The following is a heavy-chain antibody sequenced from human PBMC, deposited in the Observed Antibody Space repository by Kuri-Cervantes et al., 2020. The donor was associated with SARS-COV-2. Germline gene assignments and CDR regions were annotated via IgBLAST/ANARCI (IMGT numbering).Heavy chain of an antibody. CDR3: ARTEFVEMATMALVY. Sequence: SETLSLTCTVSGGSISSYYWSWIRQPPGKGLEWIGYIYYSGSTNYNPSLKSRVTISVDTSKNQFSLKLSSVTAADTAVYYCARTEFVEMATMALVYWGQGTLVTVSS. D-gene: IGHD5-24*01. CDR1: GGSISSYY. CDR2: IYYSGST. J-gene: IGHJ4*02. V-gene: IGHV4-59*01.